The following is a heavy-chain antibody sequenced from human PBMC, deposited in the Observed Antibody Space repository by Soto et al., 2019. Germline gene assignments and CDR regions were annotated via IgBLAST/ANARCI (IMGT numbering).Heavy chain of an antibody. V-gene: IGHV3-64D*06. CDR3: VKSRGGNNFDFFD. Sequence: GGSLRLSCSASGFTFSSYAMHWVRQAPGKGLEYVSGIRGNGDPPFYADSVKGRFTISRDNSKNTLYLQMSSLGADDTAVYYCVKSRGGNNFDFFDWGQGALVKSPQ. CDR1: GFTFSSYA. D-gene: IGHD5-12*01. CDR2: IRGNGDPP. J-gene: IGHJ4*02.